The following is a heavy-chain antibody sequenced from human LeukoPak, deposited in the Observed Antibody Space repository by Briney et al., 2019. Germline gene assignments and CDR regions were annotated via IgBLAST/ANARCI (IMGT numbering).Heavy chain of an antibody. CDR2: IYPGDSDT. Sequence: GESLKISCKGSGYSFTSYWIGLVRQMPGKGLEWMGIIYPGDSDTRYSPSFQGQVTISADKSISTAYLQWSSLKASDPAMYYCARNFSSIAAAGIPFDYWGQGTLVTVSS. CDR3: ARNFSSIAAAGIPFDY. V-gene: IGHV5-51*01. D-gene: IGHD6-13*01. J-gene: IGHJ4*02. CDR1: GYSFTSYW.